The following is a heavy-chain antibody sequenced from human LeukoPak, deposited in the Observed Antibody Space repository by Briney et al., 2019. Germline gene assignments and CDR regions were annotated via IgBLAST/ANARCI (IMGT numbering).Heavy chain of an antibody. CDR1: GFTFSSYA. CDR3: ARQFDSSGYYSFDY. D-gene: IGHD3-22*01. CDR2: IFNSGST. V-gene: IGHV4-39*01. J-gene: IGHJ4*02. Sequence: GSLRLSCAASGFTFSSYAMSWVRQPPGKGLEWVGTIFNSGSTYSNPSLKSRLTISVDTSKNQFSLKLSSVTAADTAVYYCARQFDSSGYYSFDYWGQGTLVTVSS.